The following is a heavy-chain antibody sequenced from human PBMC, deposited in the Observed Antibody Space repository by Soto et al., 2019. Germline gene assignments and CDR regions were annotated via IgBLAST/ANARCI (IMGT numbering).Heavy chain of an antibody. D-gene: IGHD1-20*01. CDR2: IYYSGST. J-gene: IGHJ5*02. CDR3: ARANWNDDDLSLFDP. Sequence: PSETLSLTCTVSGGSISSGGYYWSWIRQHPGKGLEWIGYIYYSGSTYYNPSLKSRVTISVDTSKNQFSLKLSSVTAADTAVYYCARANWNDDDLSLFDPWGQGTLVTGSS. V-gene: IGHV4-31*03. CDR1: GGSISSGGYY.